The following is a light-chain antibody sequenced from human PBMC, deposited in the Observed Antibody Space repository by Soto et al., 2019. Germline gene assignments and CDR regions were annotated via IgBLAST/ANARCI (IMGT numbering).Light chain of an antibody. CDR3: SSYTSSSTLV. CDR2: XVS. CDR1: SSDIGAYDY. J-gene: IGLJ1*01. Sequence: QSVLNQPASLYVSPGQSITISCTGTSSDIGAYDYVSWFQQHPCKSPKLVIYXVSNRPSGVSNRFSGSKSGNTASLTISGLQAEDEADYYCSSYTSSSTLVFGTGTKVTVL. V-gene: IGLV2-14*03.